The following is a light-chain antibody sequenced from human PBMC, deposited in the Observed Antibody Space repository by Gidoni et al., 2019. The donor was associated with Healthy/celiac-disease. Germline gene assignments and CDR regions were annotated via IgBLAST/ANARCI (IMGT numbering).Light chain of an antibody. Sequence: FMLTQPHSVSESPGKTVTISCTRSRGSIASNYVQWYQQRPGSAPTTVIYEDNQRPSGVPDRFSGSIDSSSNSASLTISGLKTEDEADYYCQSYDSSTLVFGGGTKLTVL. J-gene: IGLJ2*01. V-gene: IGLV6-57*04. CDR2: EDN. CDR1: RGSIASNY. CDR3: QSYDSSTLV.